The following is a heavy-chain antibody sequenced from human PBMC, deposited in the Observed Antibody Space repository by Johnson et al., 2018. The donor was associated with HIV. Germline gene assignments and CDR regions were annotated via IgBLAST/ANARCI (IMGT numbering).Heavy chain of an antibody. J-gene: IGHJ3*02. CDR2: ISGSGGST. Sequence: VQLVESGGGVVQPGRSLRLSCAASGFTFSRYAMSWVRQAPGKGLEWVSAISGSGGSTYYADSVKGRFTISRDNSKNTLYLQMNSLRAKDTAVYYCAKKMGVVVVPAAMHAVDIWGQGTMVTVSS. V-gene: IGHV3-23*04. D-gene: IGHD2-2*01. CDR3: AKKMGVVVVPAAMHAVDI. CDR1: GFTFSRYA.